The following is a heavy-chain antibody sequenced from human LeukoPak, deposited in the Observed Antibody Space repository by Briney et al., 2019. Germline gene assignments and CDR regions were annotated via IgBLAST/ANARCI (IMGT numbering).Heavy chain of an antibody. D-gene: IGHD3-9*01. Sequence: ASVKVSRKASGYTLISYGISWVRQAPGQGLEWLGWTSTYNGNTNYAQKFQGRVTMTTDTSTSTAYMELRSLRSDDTAVYYCARDPDISTNWFDPWGQGTLVTVSS. V-gene: IGHV1-18*01. CDR3: ARDPDISTNWFDP. J-gene: IGHJ5*02. CDR2: TSTYNGNT. CDR1: GYTLISYG.